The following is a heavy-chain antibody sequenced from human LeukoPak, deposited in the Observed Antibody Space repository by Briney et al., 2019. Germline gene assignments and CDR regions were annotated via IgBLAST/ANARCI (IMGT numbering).Heavy chain of an antibody. CDR2: ISSSSSYI. D-gene: IGHD2-2*01. J-gene: IGHJ5*02. V-gene: IGHV3-21*01. CDR1: GFTFSSYS. Sequence: GGSLRLSCAASGFTFSSYSMNWVRQAPGKGLEWVSSISSSSSYIYYADSVKGRFTISRDNAKNSLYLQMNSLRDEDTAVYYCARDFSRFCSSSSCANWFDPWGQGTLVTVSS. CDR3: ARDFSRFCSSSSCANWFDP.